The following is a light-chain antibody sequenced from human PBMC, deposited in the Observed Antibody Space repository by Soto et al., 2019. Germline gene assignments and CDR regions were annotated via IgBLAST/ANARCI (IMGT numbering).Light chain of an antibody. CDR3: QQFNGYPPT. J-gene: IGKJ5*01. Sequence: IQMTQSPSSLSASIGDTVTITCRASRGISSGLVWYQQKPGKAPKLLIYDASNLETGVPSRFSGSGFGTDFILTISSLQPEDSAAYYCQQFNGYPPTFGQGTRLEIK. CDR1: RGISSG. V-gene: IGKV1-13*02. CDR2: DAS.